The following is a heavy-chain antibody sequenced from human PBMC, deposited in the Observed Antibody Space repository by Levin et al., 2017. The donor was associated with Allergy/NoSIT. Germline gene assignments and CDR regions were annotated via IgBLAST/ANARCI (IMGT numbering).Heavy chain of an antibody. Sequence: GGSLRLSCAASGITFSNFAMGWVRQAPGKGLEWVSSISGSGAHTYYAVSVKGRFTISRDNSKDTLYLQMSSVRAEDTAVYYCAKEAPTWRQLWVSFEWGQGTLVTVSS. CDR3: AKEAPTWRQLWVSFE. J-gene: IGHJ4*02. CDR2: ISGSGAHT. CDR1: GITFSNFA. V-gene: IGHV3-23*01. D-gene: IGHD5-18*01.